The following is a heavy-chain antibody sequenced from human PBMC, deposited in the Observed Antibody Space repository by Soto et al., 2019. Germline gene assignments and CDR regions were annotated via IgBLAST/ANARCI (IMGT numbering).Heavy chain of an antibody. D-gene: IGHD3-16*01. CDR2: ISSSSSTI. V-gene: IGHV3-48*02. CDR3: ARDRPDVSDPSSVDQPMFDN. J-gene: IGHJ4*02. CDR1: GFTFSSYS. Sequence: GGSLRLSCAASGFTFSSYSMNWVRQAPGKGLEWVSYISSSSSTIYYADSVKGRFTISRDNAKNTLFLQMNSLRDEDTAVYYCARDRPDVSDPSSVDQPMFDNWGQGVLVTVSS.